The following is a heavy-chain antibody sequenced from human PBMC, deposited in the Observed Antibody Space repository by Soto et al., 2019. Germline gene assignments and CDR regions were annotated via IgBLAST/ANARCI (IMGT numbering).Heavy chain of an antibody. J-gene: IGHJ6*02. CDR3: ATEVGSAAAGDPYYYYGMDV. Sequence: ASVKVSFKVSGYTLTELSMHWVRQAPGKGREWMGGFDPEDGETIYAQKFQGRVTMTEDTSTDTAYMELSSLRSEDTAVYYCATEVGSAAAGDPYYYYGMDVWGQGTTVTVSS. V-gene: IGHV1-24*01. CDR2: FDPEDGET. D-gene: IGHD6-13*01. CDR1: GYTLTELS.